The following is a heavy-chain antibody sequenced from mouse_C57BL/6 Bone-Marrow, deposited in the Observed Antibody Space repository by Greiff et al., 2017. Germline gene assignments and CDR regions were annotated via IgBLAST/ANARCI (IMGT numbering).Heavy chain of an antibody. CDR1: GFTFSSYG. Sequence: EVQVVESGGDLVKPGGSLKLSCAASGFTFSSYGMSWVRQTPDKRLEWVATISSGGSYTYYPDSVKGRFTISRDNAKNTLYLQMSSLKSEDTAMYYCARHGSLDYWGQGTTLTVSS. V-gene: IGHV5-6*01. J-gene: IGHJ2*01. CDR3: ARHGSLDY. CDR2: ISSGGSYT. D-gene: IGHD1-1*01.